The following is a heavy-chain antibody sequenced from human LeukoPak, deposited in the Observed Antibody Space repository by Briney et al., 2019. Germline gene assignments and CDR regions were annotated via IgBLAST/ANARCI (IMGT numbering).Heavy chain of an antibody. CDR2: IYYSGTT. Sequence: SETLSLTCIVSGGSMSGNYWTWIRQPPGEGLEWIGYIYYSGTTNYNPSLKSRVTISVDTSRNQFSLKLRSVTAADTAVYYCVRGGWSHDYWGQGTLVTVSS. D-gene: IGHD6-19*01. J-gene: IGHJ4*02. V-gene: IGHV4-59*01. CDR3: VRGGWSHDY. CDR1: GGSMSGNY.